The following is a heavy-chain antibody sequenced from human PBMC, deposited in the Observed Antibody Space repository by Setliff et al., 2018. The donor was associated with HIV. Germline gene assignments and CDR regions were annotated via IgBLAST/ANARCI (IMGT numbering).Heavy chain of an antibody. D-gene: IGHD1-1*01. CDR1: GFTFNSHW. Sequence: GGSLRLSCAASGFTFNSHWMSWVRQAPGKGLEWVANINQDGSVKYYADSVNGRFFISRDNAKNSLYLQMNSLRAEDTAVYYCAKVATWTGTTYYFESWGQGTLVTVSS. J-gene: IGHJ4*02. CDR2: INQDGSVK. CDR3: AKVATWTGTTYYFES. V-gene: IGHV3-7*01.